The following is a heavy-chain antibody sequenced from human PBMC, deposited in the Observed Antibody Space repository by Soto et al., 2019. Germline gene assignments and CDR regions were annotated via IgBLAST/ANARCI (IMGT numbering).Heavy chain of an antibody. CDR3: AKDVWFGEYEYGMDV. Sequence: GGSLRLSCAASGFTFSSYGMHWVRQAPGKGLEWVAVISYDGSNKYYADSVKGRFTISRDNSKNTLYLQMNSLRAEDTAVYYCAKDVWFGEYEYGMDVWGQGTTVTVSS. CDR2: ISYDGSNK. D-gene: IGHD3-10*01. J-gene: IGHJ6*02. CDR1: GFTFSSYG. V-gene: IGHV3-30*18.